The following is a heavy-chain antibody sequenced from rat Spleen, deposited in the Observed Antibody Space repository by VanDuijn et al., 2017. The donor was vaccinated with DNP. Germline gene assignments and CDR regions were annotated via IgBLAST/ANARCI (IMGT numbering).Heavy chain of an antibody. CDR1: GFTFSDSN. CDR3: AKPDY. Sequence: EVQLVESGGGLVQPGRSLKVSCAASGFTFSDSNMAWVRQAPKKGLEWVATISYDGSSTHYRDSVKGRFTLSRDNAKRTLYLQMDSLRSEDTATYYCAKPDYWGQGVMVTVSS. CDR2: ISYDGSST. V-gene: IGHV5-7*01. J-gene: IGHJ2*01.